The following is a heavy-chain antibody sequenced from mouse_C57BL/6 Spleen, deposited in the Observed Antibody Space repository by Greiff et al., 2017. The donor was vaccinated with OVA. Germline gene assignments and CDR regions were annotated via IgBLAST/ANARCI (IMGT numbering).Heavy chain of an antibody. CDR1: GFSLTSYG. J-gene: IGHJ4*01. V-gene: IGHV2-3*01. CDR3: AKREQGAIDY. Sequence: VQLQQSGPGLVAPSQSLSITCTVSGFSLTSYGVSWVRQPPGKGLEWLGVIWGDGSTNYHSALISRLSISQDNSKSHVFLKLNSRQTDDAPTYNCAKREQGAIDYWGQGTSLTVSS. CDR2: IWGDGST.